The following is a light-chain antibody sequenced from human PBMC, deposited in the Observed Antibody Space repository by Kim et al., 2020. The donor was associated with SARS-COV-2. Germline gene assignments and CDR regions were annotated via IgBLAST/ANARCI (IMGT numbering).Light chain of an antibody. CDR2: AKN. Sequence: SSELTQDPALSVALGQTVTITCQGDSLTTYFASWYQQKPRQAPILIIYAKNNRPSGIPDRFSGSHSGNTASLTISGAQAEDDADYYCNSRDTSGTHVLFG. CDR1: SLTTYF. J-gene: IGLJ3*02. V-gene: IGLV3-19*01. CDR3: NSRDTSGTHVL.